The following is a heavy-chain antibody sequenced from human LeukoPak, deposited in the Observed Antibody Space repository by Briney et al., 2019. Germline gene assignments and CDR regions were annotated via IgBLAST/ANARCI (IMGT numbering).Heavy chain of an antibody. Sequence: GGSLRLSCAASGFTFSSYWMSWVRQAPGKGLEWVANIKQDGSEKYYVDSVKGRFTISRDNAKNSLYLQMNSLRVDDTALYYCAKGHGDASGYYYFDSWGQGTLVTVSS. V-gene: IGHV3-7*03. D-gene: IGHD3-22*01. CDR3: AKGHGDASGYYYFDS. CDR1: GFTFSSYW. CDR2: IKQDGSEK. J-gene: IGHJ4*02.